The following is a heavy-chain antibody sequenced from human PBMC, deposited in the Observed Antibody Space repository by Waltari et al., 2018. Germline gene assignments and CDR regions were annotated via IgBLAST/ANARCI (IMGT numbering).Heavy chain of an antibody. CDR1: GFTFSSYA. CDR3: AKGGIQFWSGYYTVDY. CDR2: ISGSGGST. J-gene: IGHJ4*02. V-gene: IGHV3-23*01. D-gene: IGHD3-3*01. Sequence: EVQLLESGGGLVQPGGSLRLSCAASGFTFSSYAMSWVRQAPGKGLEWVSAISGSGGSTYYADSVKDRFTISRDNSKNTLYLQMNSLRDEDTAVYYCAKGGIQFWSGYYTVDYWGQGTLVTVSS.